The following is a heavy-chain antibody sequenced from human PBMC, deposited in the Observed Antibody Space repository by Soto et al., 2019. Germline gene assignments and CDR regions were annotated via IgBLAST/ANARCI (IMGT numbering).Heavy chain of an antibody. J-gene: IGHJ6*04. Sequence: ASVKVSCKVSGYTLTGFSMHWVRQAPGKGLEWMGGFDPEDGETIYAQKLQGRVTITKDTSTDTAYMELSSLRSEDTAVYYCATGYCSGGSCPVSMDVWGKGTTVTVSS. D-gene: IGHD2-15*01. V-gene: IGHV1-24*01. CDR1: GYTLTGFS. CDR3: ATGYCSGGSCPVSMDV. CDR2: FDPEDGET.